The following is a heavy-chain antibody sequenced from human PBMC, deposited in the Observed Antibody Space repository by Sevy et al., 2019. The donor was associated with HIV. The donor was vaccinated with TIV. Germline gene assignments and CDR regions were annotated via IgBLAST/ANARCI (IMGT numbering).Heavy chain of an antibody. CDR3: ARDRASGSYSPGRGYYYYYGMDV. CDR1: GFTFSSYA. CDR2: ISYDGSNK. J-gene: IGHJ6*02. D-gene: IGHD1-26*01. Sequence: GGCLRLSCAASGFTFSSYAMLWVRQAPGKGLEWVAVISYDGSNKYYADSVKGRFTISRDNSKNTLYLQMNSLRAEDTAVYYCARDRASGSYSPGRGYYYYYGMDVWGQGTTVTVSS. V-gene: IGHV3-30-3*01.